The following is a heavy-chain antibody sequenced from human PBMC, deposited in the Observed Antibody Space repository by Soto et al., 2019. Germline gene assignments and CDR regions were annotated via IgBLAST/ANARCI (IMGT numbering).Heavy chain of an antibody. Sequence: PSETLSLTCXVSGESISGTIYYWGWIRQPPGKGLEWIGSIYYSGSTYYNPSLKSRVTISVDTSRNHFSLKLTSVTAADTAVYYCARPGGSGWFYFDSWGQGSQVTVSS. CDR1: GESISGTIYY. V-gene: IGHV4-39*02. D-gene: IGHD6-13*01. CDR3: ARPGGSGWFYFDS. CDR2: IYYSGST. J-gene: IGHJ4*02.